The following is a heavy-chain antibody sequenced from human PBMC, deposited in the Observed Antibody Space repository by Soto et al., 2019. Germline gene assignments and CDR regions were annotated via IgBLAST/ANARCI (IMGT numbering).Heavy chain of an antibody. Sequence: GGSLRLSCAASGLTFSSYEMHWVRQAPGKGLEWVSYISKSGSIIYYTDSVKGRFTISRDNAKNLLYLEMNSLRAEDSAVYFCASVTLRFSYGIDVWGQGTTVTVSS. CDR3: ASVTLRFSYGIDV. V-gene: IGHV3-48*03. CDR2: ISKSGSII. CDR1: GLTFSSYE. J-gene: IGHJ6*02. D-gene: IGHD3-3*01.